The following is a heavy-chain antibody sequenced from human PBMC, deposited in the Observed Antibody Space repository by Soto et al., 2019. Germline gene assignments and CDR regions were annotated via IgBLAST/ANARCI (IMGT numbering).Heavy chain of an antibody. CDR1: GGTFSSYA. J-gene: IGHJ3*02. D-gene: IGHD3-22*01. Sequence: ASVKVSCKASGGTFSSYAISWVRQAPGQGLGWMGGIIPIFGTANYAQKFQGRVTITADESTSTAYMELSRLRSEVTAVYYCAKTYYYGSSGYLPGGYAFDIWGQGTMVTVSS. CDR2: IIPIFGTA. V-gene: IGHV1-69*13. CDR3: AKTYYYGSSGYLPGGYAFDI.